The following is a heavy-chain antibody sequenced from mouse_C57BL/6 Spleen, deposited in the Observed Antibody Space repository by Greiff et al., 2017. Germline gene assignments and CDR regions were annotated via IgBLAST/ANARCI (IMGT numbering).Heavy chain of an antibody. Sequence: DVHLVESGGGLVKPGGSLKLSCAASGFTFSSYAMSWVRQTPEKRLEWVATISDGGSYTYYPDNVKGRFTISRDNAKNNLYLQMSHLKSEDTAMYYCASPHSSGYPYYAMDYWGQGTSVTVSS. CDR1: GFTFSSYA. J-gene: IGHJ4*01. CDR2: ISDGGSYT. CDR3: ASPHSSGYPYYAMDY. D-gene: IGHD3-2*02. V-gene: IGHV5-4*01.